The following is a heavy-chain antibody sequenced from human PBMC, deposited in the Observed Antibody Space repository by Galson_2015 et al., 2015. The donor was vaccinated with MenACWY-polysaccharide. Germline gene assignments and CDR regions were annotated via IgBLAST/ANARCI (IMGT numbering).Heavy chain of an antibody. CDR2: ISGSGDTT. V-gene: IGHV3-23*01. CDR3: AKGSKTVTRGGYFDL. J-gene: IGHJ2*01. Sequence: SLRLSCAASGFTFSSYAMGWVRQAPGKGLEWVSGISGSGDTTYYADSVKGRFAISRDNSKNTLYLQMNSLRAGDTAVYYCAKGSKTVTRGGYFDLWGRGTLVIVSS. D-gene: IGHD4-17*01. CDR1: GFTFSSYA.